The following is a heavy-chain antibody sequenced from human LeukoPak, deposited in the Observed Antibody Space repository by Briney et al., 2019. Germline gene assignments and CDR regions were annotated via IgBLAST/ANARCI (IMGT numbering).Heavy chain of an antibody. CDR1: GYPFTSYN. J-gene: IGHJ6*02. CDR3: ARSTVTTGHDYYYYYGMDV. V-gene: IGHV1-8*01. Sequence: ASVKVSCKASGYPFTSYNVNWVRQATGQGLEWTGWMNTNSGNTGYSQNFQGRVTMTRDTSISTAYMELSSLMSEDTAVYYCARSTVTTGHDYYYYYGMDVWGQGTTVTVSS. CDR2: MNTNSGNT. D-gene: IGHD4-11*01.